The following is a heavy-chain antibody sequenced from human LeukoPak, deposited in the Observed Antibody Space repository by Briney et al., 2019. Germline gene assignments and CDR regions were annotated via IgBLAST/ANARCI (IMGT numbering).Heavy chain of an antibody. Sequence: GVSVKVSCKVSGYTLTELSMHWVRQAPGKGLEWMGGFDPEDGETIYAQKFQGRVTMTEDTSTDTAYMELSSLRSEDTAVYYCATGGGVRYQLLLGYWGQGTLVTVSS. D-gene: IGHD2-2*01. CDR3: ATGGGVRYQLLLGY. CDR2: FDPEDGET. CDR1: GYTLTELS. V-gene: IGHV1-24*01. J-gene: IGHJ4*02.